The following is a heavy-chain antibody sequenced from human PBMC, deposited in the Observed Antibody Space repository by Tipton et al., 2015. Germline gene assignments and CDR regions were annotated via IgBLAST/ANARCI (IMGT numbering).Heavy chain of an antibody. CDR1: GFTFSHYW. CDR3: ARDAPNSGYDVYPHGMDV. V-gene: IGHV3-7*05. J-gene: IGHJ6*04. Sequence: SLRLSCAGSGFTFSHYWMTWVRQAPGKGLEWVANIKQDGSEKHYVDSVRGRFIIFRGNAKNSLYLQMNSLRDGDTAVYYCARDAPNSGYDVYPHGMDVWGEGTTVTVSS. CDR2: IKQDGSEK. D-gene: IGHD5-12*01.